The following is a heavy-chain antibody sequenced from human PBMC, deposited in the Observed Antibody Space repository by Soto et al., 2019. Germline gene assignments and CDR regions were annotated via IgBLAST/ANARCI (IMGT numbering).Heavy chain of an antibody. CDR1: GGSISSGGYY. CDR2: FYYSGST. V-gene: IGHV4-31*03. J-gene: IGHJ5*02. Sequence: QVQLQESGPGLVKPSQTLSLTCTVSGGSISSGGYYWSWIRQHPGKGLEWIGYFYYSGSTYYNPSLKSRVTISVDTSKNQFSLKLSSVTAADTAVYYCTRGLSNPGWFDPWGQGTLVTVSS. D-gene: IGHD4-4*01. CDR3: TRGLSNPGWFDP.